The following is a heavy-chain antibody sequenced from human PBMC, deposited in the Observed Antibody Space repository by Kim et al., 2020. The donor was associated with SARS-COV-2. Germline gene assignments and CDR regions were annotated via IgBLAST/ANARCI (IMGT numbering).Heavy chain of an antibody. D-gene: IGHD2-2*01. CDR3: ARGSGTITD. V-gene: IGHV4-59*01. J-gene: IGHJ4*02. CDR2: IYYSGST. Sequence: SETLSLTCTVSGGSISSDYWSWIRQPPGKGLEWIGYIYYSGSTNYNPSLKSRVTILVDTSKNQFSLKLRSVTAADTAIYYCARGSGTITDWGQGTLVTVSS. CDR1: GGSISSDY.